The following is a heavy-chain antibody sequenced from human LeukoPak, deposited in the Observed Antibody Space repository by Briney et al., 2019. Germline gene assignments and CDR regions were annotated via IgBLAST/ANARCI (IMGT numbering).Heavy chain of an antibody. J-gene: IGHJ3*02. CDR1: GGSFSVYY. CDR3: ATRQGPYVVVGAFDI. CDR2: INHSGST. D-gene: IGHD2-2*01. Sequence: SETLSLTCAVYGGSFSVYYWSWIRQPPGKGLEWIGEINHSGSTNYNPSLKSRVTISVDTSKNQFSLKLSSVTAADTAVYYCATRQGPYVVVGAFDIWGQGTMVTVSS. V-gene: IGHV4-34*01.